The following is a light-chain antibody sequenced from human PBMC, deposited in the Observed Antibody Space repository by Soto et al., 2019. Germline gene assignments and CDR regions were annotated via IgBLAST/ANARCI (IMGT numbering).Light chain of an antibody. CDR2: DAF. J-gene: IGKJ4*01. V-gene: IGKV3-15*01. CDR1: QSVNSK. Sequence: EIVMTQSPATLSVSPGERATLSCRASQSVNSKLAWYQVKPGQAPRLLMYDAFTRATGIPDRFSGSGSGTEFTLTISSLQSEDFAVYYCQQYNNRPPVTFGGGTEVEIK. CDR3: QQYNNRPPVT.